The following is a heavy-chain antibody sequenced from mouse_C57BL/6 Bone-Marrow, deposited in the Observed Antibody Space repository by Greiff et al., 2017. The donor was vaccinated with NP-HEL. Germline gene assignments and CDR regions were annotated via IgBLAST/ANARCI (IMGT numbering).Heavy chain of an antibody. Sequence: VQLQQSGPELVKPGASVKISCKASGYAFSSSWMNWVKQRPGKGLEWIGRIYPGDGDTNYNGKFKGKATLTADKSSSTAYMHLSSLTSEDSAVYFWARGHDYDYFDYWGQGTTLTVSS. V-gene: IGHV1-82*01. CDR2: IYPGDGDT. CDR1: GYAFSSSW. J-gene: IGHJ2*01. D-gene: IGHD2-4*01. CDR3: ARGHDYDYFDY.